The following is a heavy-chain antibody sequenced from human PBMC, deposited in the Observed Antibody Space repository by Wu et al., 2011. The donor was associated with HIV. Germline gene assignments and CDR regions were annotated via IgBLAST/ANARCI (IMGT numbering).Heavy chain of an antibody. Sequence: QVHLVQSGAEVKKPGASVKVSCKASGYTFTTSGVSWVRQAPGQGLEWMGWISTYSGNTKYAQRLQGRVTMTTDTPANTAYMELSSLRSEDTAVYYCARASSLYRDSPNFASWGQGTLVTVSS. J-gene: IGHJ4*02. D-gene: IGHD2-21*01. CDR1: GYTFTTSG. CDR2: ISTYSGNT. V-gene: IGHV1-18*01. CDR3: ARASSLYRDSPNFAS.